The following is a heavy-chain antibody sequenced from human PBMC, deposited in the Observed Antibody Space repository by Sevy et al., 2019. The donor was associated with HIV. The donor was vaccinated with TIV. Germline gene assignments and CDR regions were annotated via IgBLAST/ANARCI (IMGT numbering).Heavy chain of an antibody. V-gene: IGHV3-30*04. CDR2: ISYDEIHK. J-gene: IGHJ4*02. CDR1: GFTFSSYA. Sequence: GGSLRLSCEASGFTFSSYAMHWVRQAPGKGLEWVAVISYDEIHKDYADSVKGRFTISREISKNTLYLQMNSLGAEDTAVYYCARDLPHLLPWELSRGSDYWGQGTLVTVSS. D-gene: IGHD1-26*01. CDR3: ARDLPHLLPWELSRGSDY.